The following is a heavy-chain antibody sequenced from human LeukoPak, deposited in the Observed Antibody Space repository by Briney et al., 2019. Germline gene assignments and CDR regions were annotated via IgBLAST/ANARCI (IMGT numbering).Heavy chain of an antibody. CDR3: AKTGFQWGEYFYYMDV. J-gene: IGHJ6*03. CDR2: IRNDGNEI. CDR1: GFTFSNA. V-gene: IGHV3-30*02. D-gene: IGHD1-14*01. Sequence: GGSLRLSCAASGFTFSNAMRWVRQAPGKGLEWVAFIRNDGNEIYYADSVKGRFTISRDNSRDTLYFQMNSLIYEDTAVYYCAKTGFQWGEYFYYMDVWGKGTTVTVSS.